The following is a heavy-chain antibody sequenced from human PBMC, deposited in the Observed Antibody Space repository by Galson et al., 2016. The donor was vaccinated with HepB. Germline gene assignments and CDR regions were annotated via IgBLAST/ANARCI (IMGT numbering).Heavy chain of an antibody. D-gene: IGHD3-16*01. V-gene: IGHV3-23*01. CDR2: ITPTGDTT. CDR3: AKDRGRGLELSTSYYFDS. J-gene: IGHJ4*02. Sequence: SLRHSCAVSGFTFSSSSMSWVRQAPGQGLQWVSAITPTGDTTYYADSVKGRFTISRDNSKNTLYLQMNSLRAEDTAVYYCAKDRGRGLELSTSYYFDSWGQGTLATVSS. CDR1: GFTFSSSS.